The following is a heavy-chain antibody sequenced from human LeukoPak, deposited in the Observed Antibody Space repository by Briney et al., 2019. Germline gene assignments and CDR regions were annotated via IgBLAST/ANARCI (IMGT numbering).Heavy chain of an antibody. CDR3: ARAALYYGMDV. CDR2: IYYSGST. V-gene: IGHV4-59*11. J-gene: IGHJ6*02. CDR1: GGSISSHY. Sequence: PSETLSLTCTVSGGSISSHYWSWIRQPPGKGLEWIGYIYYSGSTNYNPSLKSRVTISVDTSKNQFSLKLSSVTAADTAVYYCARAALYYGMDVWGQGTTVTVSS.